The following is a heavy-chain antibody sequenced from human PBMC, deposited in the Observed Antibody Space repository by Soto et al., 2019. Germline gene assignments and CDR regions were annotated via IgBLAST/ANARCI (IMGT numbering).Heavy chain of an antibody. CDR2: IHSGGST. CDR1: GFTVGRFH. CDR3: ARINYGDRGQFSYPARGSFDP. D-gene: IGHD4-17*01. V-gene: IGHV3-66*01. Sequence: LRLSCASSGFTVGRFHMTWVRQVPGQGLEWVSVIHSGGSTYYADSVKGRFTISRDNSKNTLYLQMNSLRAEDTAVYYCARINYGDRGQFSYPARGSFDP. J-gene: IGHJ5*02.